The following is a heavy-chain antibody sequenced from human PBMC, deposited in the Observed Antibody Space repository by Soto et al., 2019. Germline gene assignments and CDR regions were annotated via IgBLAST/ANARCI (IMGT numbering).Heavy chain of an antibody. J-gene: IGHJ4*02. CDR3: ASNSKLINLFDY. CDR2: IIPIFGTA. D-gene: IGHD3-10*01. Sequence: SVKVSCKASGGTFSSYAISWVRQAPGQGLEWMGGIIPIFGTANYAQKFQGRVTITADESTSTAYMELSSLRSEDTAVYYCASNSKLINLFDYWGQGTLVTVSS. V-gene: IGHV1-69*13. CDR1: GGTFSSYA.